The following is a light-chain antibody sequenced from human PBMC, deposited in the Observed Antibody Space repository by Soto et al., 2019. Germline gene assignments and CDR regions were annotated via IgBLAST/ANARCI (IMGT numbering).Light chain of an antibody. Sequence: QSALTQPASVSGSPGQSITISCTGTSSDVGGYNYVSWYQQHPGKAPKLMIYEVSNRPSGVSNRFSGSKSGNTASLTISGIQAEDEAEYFCSSYGSTSTRYVFGTGTKVTVL. V-gene: IGLV2-14*01. CDR1: SSDVGGYNY. CDR2: EVS. CDR3: SSYGSTSTRYV. J-gene: IGLJ1*01.